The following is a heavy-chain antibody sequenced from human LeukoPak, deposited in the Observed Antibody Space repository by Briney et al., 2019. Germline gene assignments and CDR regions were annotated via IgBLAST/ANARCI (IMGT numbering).Heavy chain of an antibody. V-gene: IGHV3-20*04. Sequence: AGGSLRLSCAASGFTFDDYGMSWVRQAPGKGLEWVSGINWNGGSTGYADSVKGRFTISRDNAKNSLYLQMNSLRAEDTALYYCASSGSSWYGDSLDYWGQGTLVTVSS. CDR3: ASSGSSWYGDSLDY. CDR2: INWNGGST. CDR1: GFTFDDYG. J-gene: IGHJ4*02. D-gene: IGHD6-13*01.